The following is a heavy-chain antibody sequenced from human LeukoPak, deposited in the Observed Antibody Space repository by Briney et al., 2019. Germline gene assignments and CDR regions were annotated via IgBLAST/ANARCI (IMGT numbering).Heavy chain of an antibody. CDR3: ARRPVIRGYMDV. CDR1: GYSITSYW. D-gene: IGHD3-16*02. CDR2: NYPDNSDT. J-gene: IGHJ6*03. V-gene: IGHV5-51*01. Sequence: GEPLKISCNGSGYSITSYWIGWVRQMPGKGLELRGVNYPDNSDTRYSPSFQGKVTISADKSISTAYLQWSSLKASDTAMYYCARRPVIRGYMDVWGKGTTVTISS.